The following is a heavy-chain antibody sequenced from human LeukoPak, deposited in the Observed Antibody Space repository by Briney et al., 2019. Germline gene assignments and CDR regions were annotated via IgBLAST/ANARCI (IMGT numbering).Heavy chain of an antibody. J-gene: IGHJ4*02. CDR2: MNPNSGNT. Sequence: RASVKVSCKASGYTFTSYDINWVRQATGQGLEWMGWMNPNSGNTGYAQKFRGRVTMTRNTSISTAYMELSSLRSEDTAVYYCATVSIAAAGTDFDYWGQGTLVTVAS. CDR3: ATVSIAAAGTDFDY. D-gene: IGHD6-13*01. V-gene: IGHV1-8*01. CDR1: GYTFTSYD.